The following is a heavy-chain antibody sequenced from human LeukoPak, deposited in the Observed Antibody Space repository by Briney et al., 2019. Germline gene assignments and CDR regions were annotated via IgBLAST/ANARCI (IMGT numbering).Heavy chain of an antibody. CDR2: ISAYNGNT. J-gene: IGHJ4*02. CDR1: GYTFTSYG. CDR3: ARDSTTYSSGRRPFDY. D-gene: IGHD6-19*01. Sequence: ASVKVSCKASGYTFTSYGISWVRQAPGQGLEWMGWISAYNGNTNYAQKLQGRVTMTTDTSTSTAYMELRSLRSDDTAVCYCARDSTTYSSGRRPFDYWGQGTLVTVSS. V-gene: IGHV1-18*01.